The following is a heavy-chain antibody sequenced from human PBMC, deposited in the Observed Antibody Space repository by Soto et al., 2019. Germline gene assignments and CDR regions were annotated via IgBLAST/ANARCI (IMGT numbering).Heavy chain of an antibody. Sequence: QVHLVQSGAEVKKPGASVKVSCKASGDTFTNYFLHWVRQAPGQGLEWVGIIHPKDGRTSYAQRFQGSVTMTRDASTNSVFLELISLRSEDTAMYYCARALTEFDFWGPGTLITVSS. CDR1: GDTFTNYF. V-gene: IGHV1-46*01. CDR3: ARALTEFDF. CDR2: IHPKDGRT. J-gene: IGHJ4*02.